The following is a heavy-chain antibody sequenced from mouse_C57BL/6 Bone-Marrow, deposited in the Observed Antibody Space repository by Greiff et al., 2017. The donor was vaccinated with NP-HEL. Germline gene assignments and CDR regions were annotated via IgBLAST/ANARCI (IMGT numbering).Heavy chain of an antibody. CDR2: IYPGSGST. D-gene: IGHD1-1*01. CDR3: AREGITTVVEGGFAY. J-gene: IGHJ3*01. Sequence: QVQLQQPGAELVKPGASVKMSCKASGYTFTSYWITWVKQRPGQGLEWIGDIYPGSGSTNYNEKFKSKATLTVDTSSSTAYMQLSSLTSEDSAVYYCAREGITTVVEGGFAYWGQGTLVTVSA. CDR1: GYTFTSYW. V-gene: IGHV1-55*01.